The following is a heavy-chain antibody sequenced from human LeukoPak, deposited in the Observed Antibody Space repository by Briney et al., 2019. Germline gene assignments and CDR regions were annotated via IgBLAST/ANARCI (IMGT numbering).Heavy chain of an antibody. CDR2: INAGNGNT. D-gene: IGHD3/OR15-3a*01. CDR1: GYTFTSYA. V-gene: IGHV1-3*01. Sequence: GASVKVSCKASGYTFTSYAMHWVRQAPGQRLEWMGWINAGNGNTKYSQKFQGRVTITRDTSASTVYMELSSLRSEDTAVYYCARATARTGATVDWINFDYWGQGTLVTVSS. J-gene: IGHJ4*02. CDR3: ARATARTGATVDWINFDY.